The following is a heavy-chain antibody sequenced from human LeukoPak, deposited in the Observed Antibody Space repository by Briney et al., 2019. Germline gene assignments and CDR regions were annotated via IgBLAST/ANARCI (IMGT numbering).Heavy chain of an antibody. D-gene: IGHD3-10*01. CDR2: IYTSGST. CDR3: ARDTYYYGSGSYLDY. J-gene: IGHJ4*02. CDR1: GGSISSGSYY. Sequence: SETLSLTCTVSGGSISSGSYYWSWIRQPAGKGLEWIGRIYTSGSTNYNPSLKSRVTMSVDTSKNQFSLKLSSVTAADTAVYYCARDTYYYGSGSYLDYWGQGTLVTVSS. V-gene: IGHV4-61*02.